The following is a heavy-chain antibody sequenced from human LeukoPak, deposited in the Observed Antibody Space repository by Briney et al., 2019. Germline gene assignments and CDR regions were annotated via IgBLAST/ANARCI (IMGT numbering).Heavy chain of an antibody. CDR2: INHSGST. D-gene: IGHD4-17*01. Sequence: SETLSLTCGVYGGSFSGYYWSWIRQPPGKGLEWIGEINHSGSTNYNPSLKSRVTISVDTSKNQFSLKLSSVTAADTAVYYCAREWNPDYGEPHWGQGTLVTVSS. CDR3: AREWNPDYGEPH. CDR1: GGSFSGYY. J-gene: IGHJ4*02. V-gene: IGHV4-34*01.